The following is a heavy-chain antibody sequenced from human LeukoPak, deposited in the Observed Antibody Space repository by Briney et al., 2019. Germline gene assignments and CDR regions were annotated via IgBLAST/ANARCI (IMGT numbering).Heavy chain of an antibody. CDR2: IYKAGHT. V-gene: IGHV4-34*01. D-gene: IGHD3-10*01. J-gene: IGHJ4*02. CDR3: TRHQTNNYGPGTPFDF. CDR1: GGSFSGYY. Sequence: SETLSLTCAVYGGSFSGYYWSWIRQPPGKGLEWLGSIYKAGHTNYSPPITSRVFISVDTSNNQFSISLSSVTAAHTAVYFCTRHQTNNYGPGTPFDFWGQGTLVSVSS.